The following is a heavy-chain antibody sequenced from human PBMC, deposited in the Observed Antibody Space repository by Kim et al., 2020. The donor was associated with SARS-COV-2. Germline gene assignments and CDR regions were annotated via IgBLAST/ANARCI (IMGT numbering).Heavy chain of an antibody. CDR2: INPSGGST. CDR1: GYTFTSYY. Sequence: ASVKVSCKASGYTFTSYYIHWVRQAPGQGLEWMGIINPSGGSTSYAQKFQGRVTMTRDTSTSTVYMELSSLRSEDTAVYYCARDRTNWNYLLGVIGYWGQGTLVTVSS. CDR3: ARDRTNWNYLLGVIGY. J-gene: IGHJ4*02. V-gene: IGHV1-46*01. D-gene: IGHD1-7*01.